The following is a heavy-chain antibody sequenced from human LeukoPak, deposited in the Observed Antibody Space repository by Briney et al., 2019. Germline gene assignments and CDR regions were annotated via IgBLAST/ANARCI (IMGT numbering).Heavy chain of an antibody. D-gene: IGHD4-17*01. J-gene: IGHJ4*02. V-gene: IGHV3-7*01. Sequence: GGSLRLSCAASGFTFSSYWMSWVRQAPGKGLEWVANIKQGGSEKYYVDSVKGRFTISRDNAKNSLYLQMNSLRAEDTAMYYCARYTDDYGDFYFDYWGQGTLVTVSS. CDR1: GFTFSSYW. CDR3: ARYTDDYGDFYFDY. CDR2: IKQGGSEK.